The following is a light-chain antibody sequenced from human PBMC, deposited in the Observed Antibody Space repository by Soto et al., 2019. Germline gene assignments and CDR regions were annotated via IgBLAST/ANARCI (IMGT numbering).Light chain of an antibody. CDR1: QSVSSN. Sequence: ETVMTQSPATLSVSPGERATLSCRASQSVSSNLAWYQQKPGQAPRLLIYGAAIRATDIPARFSGSGSGTEETPAISSREPEVFAGYYWQQNKTWPRRFIFGDGTKVDLK. V-gene: IGKV3-15*01. CDR2: GAA. J-gene: IGKJ3*01. CDR3: QQNKTWPRRFI.